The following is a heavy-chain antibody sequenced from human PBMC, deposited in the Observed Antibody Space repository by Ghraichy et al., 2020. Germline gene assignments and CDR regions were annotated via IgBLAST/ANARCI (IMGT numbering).Heavy chain of an antibody. Sequence: GESLNISCAASGFIFSNHWMSWVRQAPGQGLEWVASIRPDGSDKFYLDSVRGRFTISRDGVTNSLFLQMNSLRAEDTAVYFCARLMGTTTIWDYWGQGTLVTVSS. CDR3: ARLMGTTTIWDY. CDR1: GFIFSNHW. CDR2: IRPDGSDK. J-gene: IGHJ4*02. V-gene: IGHV3-7*01. D-gene: IGHD1-26*01.